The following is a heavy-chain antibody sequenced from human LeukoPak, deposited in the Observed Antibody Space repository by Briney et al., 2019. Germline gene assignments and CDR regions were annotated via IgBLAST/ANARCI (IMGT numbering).Heavy chain of an antibody. CDR2: IYYSGST. CDR3: ARGGSRYYTSNSFDY. D-gene: IGHD3-22*01. V-gene: IGHV4-59*01. Sequence: SETLSLTCTVSGGSINNYYWSWIRQPPGNGLEWIGYIYYSGSTNYNPSLKSRVTISVDTSKNQFSLKLTSVTAADTAVYYCARGGSRYYTSNSFDYWGQGTLVTVSS. J-gene: IGHJ4*02. CDR1: GGSINNYY.